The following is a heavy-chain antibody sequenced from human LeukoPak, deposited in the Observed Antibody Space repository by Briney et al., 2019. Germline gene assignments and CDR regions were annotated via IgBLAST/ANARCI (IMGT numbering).Heavy chain of an antibody. J-gene: IGHJ4*02. V-gene: IGHV1-18*01. CDR3: ARMLSGGPFDN. CDR1: GYTFINYG. CDR2: ISAYNGDT. D-gene: IGHD5-12*01. Sequence: ASVKVSCKASGYTFINYGVSWVRQAPGQGLEWMGWISAYNGDTNYAQKLQGRVTMTTDTSATTAYMELKSLTSDDTAVYYCARMLSGGPFDNWGQGTLVTVSS.